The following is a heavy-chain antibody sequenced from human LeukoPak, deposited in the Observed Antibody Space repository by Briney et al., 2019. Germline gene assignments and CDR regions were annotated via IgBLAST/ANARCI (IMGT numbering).Heavy chain of an antibody. Sequence: GGSLRLSCAASGVTFSNYAMSWVRQAAGKGLEWVSAISGSGGTTYYADSVKGRFTISRDNSKNTLYLQMNSLRAEDTAVYSCAKGSAVAGYYFDYWGKGALVTVSS. D-gene: IGHD6-19*01. CDR2: ISGSGGTT. CDR1: GVTFSNYA. J-gene: IGHJ4*02. CDR3: AKGSAVAGYYFDY. V-gene: IGHV3-23*01.